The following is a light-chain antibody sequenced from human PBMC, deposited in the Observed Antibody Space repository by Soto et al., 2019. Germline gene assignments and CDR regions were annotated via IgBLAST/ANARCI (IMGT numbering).Light chain of an antibody. CDR3: QQSYSTPLP. V-gene: IGKV1-39*01. Sequence: DIQMTQSPSSLSASVGDRVTITCRASQSISSYLNWYQQKPGKAPKLLIYAASSLQSGVPSRFSGSGSGTDFPLTISRLQTADFATYYCQQSYSTPLPFGGGTKVEIK. CDR2: AAS. J-gene: IGKJ4*01. CDR1: QSISSY.